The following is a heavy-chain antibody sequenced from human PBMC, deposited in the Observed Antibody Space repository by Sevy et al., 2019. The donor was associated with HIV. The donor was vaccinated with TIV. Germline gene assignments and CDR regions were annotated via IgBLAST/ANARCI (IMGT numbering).Heavy chain of an antibody. V-gene: IGHV1-8*03. CDR1: GYTFTSRD. D-gene: IGHD4-17*01. CDR2: MNPNSGNT. CDR3: ARDSDYGGNGAFDI. J-gene: IGHJ3*02. Sequence: ASVKVSCKASGYTFTSRDINWVRQATGQGLEWMGWMNPNSGNTGYAQKFQGRVTFSRNTSIRTAYLELSSLGSEDTAMYYCARDSDYGGNGAFDIWGQGTMVTVSS.